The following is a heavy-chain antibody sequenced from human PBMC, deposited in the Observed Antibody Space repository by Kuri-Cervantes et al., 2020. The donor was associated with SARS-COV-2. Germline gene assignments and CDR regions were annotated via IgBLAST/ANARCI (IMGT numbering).Heavy chain of an antibody. V-gene: IGHV1-18*01. CDR1: GYTFTSYG. Sequence: ASVKVSCKASGYTFTSYGISWVRQAPGQGLEWMGWISAYNGNTSYAQKLQGRVTMTTDTSTSTAYMELRSLRSGDTAVYYCARVDWATPRGPFDMWGQGTLVTVSS. D-gene: IGHD3/OR15-3a*01. CDR3: ARVDWATPRGPFDM. J-gene: IGHJ3*02. CDR2: ISAYNGNT.